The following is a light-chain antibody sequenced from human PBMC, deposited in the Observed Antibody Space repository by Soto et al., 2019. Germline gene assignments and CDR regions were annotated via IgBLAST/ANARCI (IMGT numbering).Light chain of an antibody. CDR3: NAYTGSSAPYV. Sequence: QSALTQPASVSGSPGQSITISCTGTSSDVGGYNYVSWYQQHPGKAPKLMIYDVSSRPSGVSNRFSGSKSGNTASLTISGLQAEDEADYYGNAYTGSSAPYVFGTGTKVTVL. CDR2: DVS. CDR1: SSDVGGYNY. J-gene: IGLJ1*01. V-gene: IGLV2-14*03.